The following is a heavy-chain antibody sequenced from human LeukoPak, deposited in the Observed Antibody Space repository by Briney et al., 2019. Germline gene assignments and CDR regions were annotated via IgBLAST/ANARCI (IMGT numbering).Heavy chain of an antibody. CDR2: INPSGGST. Sequence: GASVKVSCRASGYTFTSYYMHWVRQAPGQGLEWMGIINPSGGSTSYAQKFQGRVTMTRDTSTSTVYMELSRLRSEDTAVYYCARGVGVTYYYDSRGYFDYWGQGTLVTVSS. CDR3: ARGVGVTYYYDSRGYFDY. D-gene: IGHD3-22*01. V-gene: IGHV1-46*01. J-gene: IGHJ4*02. CDR1: GYTFTSYY.